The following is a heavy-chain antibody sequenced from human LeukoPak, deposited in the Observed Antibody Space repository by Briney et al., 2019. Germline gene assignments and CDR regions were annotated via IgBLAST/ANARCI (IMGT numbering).Heavy chain of an antibody. J-gene: IGHJ3*02. Sequence: GASVKVSCKASGYTFTSYDINWVRQATGQGLEWMGWMNPNSGNTGYAQKFQGRVTITRNTSISTAYMELSSLRSEDTAVYYCARVGPGAAAGEQFHAFDIWGQGTMVTVSS. CDR1: GYTFTSYD. CDR2: MNPNSGNT. CDR3: ARVGPGAAAGEQFHAFDI. V-gene: IGHV1-8*03. D-gene: IGHD6-13*01.